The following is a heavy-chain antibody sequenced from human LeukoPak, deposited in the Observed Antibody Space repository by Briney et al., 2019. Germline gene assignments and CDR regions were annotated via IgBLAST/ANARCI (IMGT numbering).Heavy chain of an antibody. Sequence: GGSLRLSCAASGFTFNNYAMNWVRQAPGKGLEWVSAISGSGGSTYYADSVKGRFTISRDNSKNTLYLQMNSLRAEDTAVYYCAKSDRGCTFSSCYNAPFDPWGQGTLVTVSS. D-gene: IGHD2-2*02. CDR2: ISGSGGST. CDR3: AKSDRGCTFSSCYNAPFDP. CDR1: GFTFNNYA. V-gene: IGHV3-23*01. J-gene: IGHJ5*02.